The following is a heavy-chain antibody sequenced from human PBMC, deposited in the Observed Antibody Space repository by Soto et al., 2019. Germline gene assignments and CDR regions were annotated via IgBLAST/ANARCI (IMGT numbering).Heavy chain of an antibody. J-gene: IGHJ4*02. CDR2: IYYSGST. V-gene: IGHV4-59*08. D-gene: IGHD2-15*01. CDR1: GGSISSYY. CDR3: ARLSGVGGHATIDY. Sequence: SETLSLTCTVSGGSISSYYWSWIRQPPGKGLEWIGYIYYSGSTNYNPSLKSRVTISVDTSKNQFSLKLSSVTAADTAVYYCARLSGVGGHATIDYWGQGTLVTVS.